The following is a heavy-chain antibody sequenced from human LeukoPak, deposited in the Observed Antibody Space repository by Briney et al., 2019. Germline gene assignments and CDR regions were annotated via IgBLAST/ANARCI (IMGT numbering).Heavy chain of an antibody. CDR1: GFTFSSYA. J-gene: IGHJ6*03. CDR2: ISGSGGST. V-gene: IGHV3-23*01. D-gene: IGHD6-13*01. Sequence: GGSLRLSCAASGFTFSSYAMSWVRQAPGKGLEWVSAISGSGGSTYYADSVKGRFTISRDNSKNTLYLQMNSLRAEDTAVYYCAKEMYSRSWFYYYMDVWGKGTTVTVSS. CDR3: AKEMYSRSWFYYYMDV.